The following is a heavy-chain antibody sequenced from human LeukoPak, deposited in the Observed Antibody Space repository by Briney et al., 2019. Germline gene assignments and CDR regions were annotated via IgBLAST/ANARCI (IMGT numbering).Heavy chain of an antibody. Sequence: SVKVSCKASGGTFSSYAISWVRQAPGQGLGWMGRITPILGIANYAQKFQGRVTITTDKSTSTAYMELSSLRSEDTAVYYCARRPQGDYGMDVWGQGTTVTVSS. CDR3: ARRPQGDYGMDV. V-gene: IGHV1-69*04. CDR2: ITPILGIA. CDR1: GGTFSSYA. J-gene: IGHJ6*02.